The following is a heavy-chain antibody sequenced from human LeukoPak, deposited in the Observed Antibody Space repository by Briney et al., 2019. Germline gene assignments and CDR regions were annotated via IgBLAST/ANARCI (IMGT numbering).Heavy chain of an antibody. CDR2: IYSGGRT. CDR1: GFTVSNDY. J-gene: IGHJ4*02. Sequence: GGSLRLSCAVSGFTVSNDYMNWVRQAPGKGLEWVSIIYSGGRTYYADSAKGRFTISRDIFKNTVYLQMNSLRAEDTAVYYCAREGATTAFDYWGQGTLVTVSS. CDR3: AREGATTAFDY. V-gene: IGHV3-53*01. D-gene: IGHD1-26*01.